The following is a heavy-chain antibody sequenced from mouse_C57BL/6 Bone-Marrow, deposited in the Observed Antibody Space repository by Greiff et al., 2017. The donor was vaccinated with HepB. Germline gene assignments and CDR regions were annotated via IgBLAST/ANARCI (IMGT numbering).Heavy chain of an antibody. V-gene: IGHV1-12*01. D-gene: IGHD1-1*01. CDR1: GYTFTSYN. CDR3: ARGGHKFYYYGSSYWYFDV. CDR2: IYPGNGDT. Sequence: VQLQQSGAELVRPGASVKMSCKASGYTFTSYNMHWVKQTPRQGLEWIGAIYPGNGDTSYNQKFKGKATLTVDKSSSTAYMQLSSLTSEDSAVYVCARGGHKFYYYGSSYWYFDVWGTGTTVTVSS. J-gene: IGHJ1*03.